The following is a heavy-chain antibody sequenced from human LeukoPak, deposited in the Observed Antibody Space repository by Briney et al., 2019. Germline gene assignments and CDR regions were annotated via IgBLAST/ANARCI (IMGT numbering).Heavy chain of an antibody. Sequence: PGGSLRLSCVASGFTFSSYAVGWVPRAPGMGLEWVSSISVSGSQTDYADSVKGRFTISRDNSKNTFYLQMNSLRAEDTAVYYCGKGTPPPVYWGPGTLVTVSS. CDR3: GKGTPPPVY. CDR1: GFTFSSYA. J-gene: IGHJ4*02. CDR2: ISVSGSQT. D-gene: IGHD1-14*01. V-gene: IGHV3-23*01.